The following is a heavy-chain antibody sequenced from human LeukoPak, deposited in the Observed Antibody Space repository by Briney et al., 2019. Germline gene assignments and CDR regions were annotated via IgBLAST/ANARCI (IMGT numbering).Heavy chain of an antibody. CDR1: GFTFSSYA. V-gene: IGHV3-30-3*01. Sequence: GGSLRLSCAASGFTFSSYAMHWVRQAPGKGLEWVAVISYDGSNKYYADSVKGRFTISRDNSKNTLYLQMNSLRAEDTAVYYCARYRDFWSGYPHFDYWGQGTLVTVSS. D-gene: IGHD3-3*01. CDR3: ARYRDFWSGYPHFDY. CDR2: ISYDGSNK. J-gene: IGHJ4*02.